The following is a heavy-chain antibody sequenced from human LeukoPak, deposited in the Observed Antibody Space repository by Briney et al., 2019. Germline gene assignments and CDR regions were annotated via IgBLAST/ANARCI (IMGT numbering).Heavy chain of an antibody. V-gene: IGHV4-34*01. J-gene: IGHJ5*02. CDR3: ASGGYVDIVATSAGGWFDP. Sequence: SETLSLTCAVYGGSFSGYYWSWIRQPPEKGLEWIGEINHSGSTNYNPSLKSRVTISVDTSKNQFSLKLSSVTAADTAVYYCASGGYVDIVATSAGGWFDPWGQGTLVTVSS. CDR2: INHSGST. D-gene: IGHD5-12*01. CDR1: GGSFSGYY.